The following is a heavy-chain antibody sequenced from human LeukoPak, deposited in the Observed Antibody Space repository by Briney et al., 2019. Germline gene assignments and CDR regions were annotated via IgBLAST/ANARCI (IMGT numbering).Heavy chain of an antibody. Sequence: GGSLRLSCEASGFTFSSYAIRWVRQAPGRGLEWVSSIPGSGGATYYADSVRGRFSISRDSSKNTVYLQMNSLRDEDTAVYYCARARPWDSSRSYYFGMDVWGHGTTVTVSS. CDR3: ARARPWDSSRSYYFGMDV. V-gene: IGHV3-23*01. CDR1: GFTFSSYA. J-gene: IGHJ6*02. D-gene: IGHD3-22*01. CDR2: IPGSGGAT.